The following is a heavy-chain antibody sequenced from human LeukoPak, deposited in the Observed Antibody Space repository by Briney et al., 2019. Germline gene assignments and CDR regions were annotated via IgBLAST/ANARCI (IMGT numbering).Heavy chain of an antibody. D-gene: IGHD6-13*01. CDR3: ARGVVKDSSSWVLTNWFDP. V-gene: IGHV4-39*01. J-gene: IGHJ5*02. Sequence: PSETLSLTCTVSGGSISSSSYYWGWIRQPPGKGLEWIGSIYYSGSTYSNPSLKSRVTISVDTSKNQFSLKLSSVTAADTAVYYCARGVVKDSSSWVLTNWFDPWGQGTLVTVSS. CDR2: IYYSGST. CDR1: GGSISSSSYY.